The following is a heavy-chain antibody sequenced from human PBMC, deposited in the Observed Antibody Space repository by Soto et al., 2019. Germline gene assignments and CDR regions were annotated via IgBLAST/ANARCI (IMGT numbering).Heavy chain of an antibody. CDR2: INLNSGVT. D-gene: IGHD1-1*01. CDR1: RYTFSRYN. Sequence: QVQLVQTGAEMKKPGASVKVSCQISRYTFSRYNVHWVRQAPGQGPQWLGRINLNSGVTTYAAEFQDRVTMTRDMSISTVYMELNSLRSDDTAVYTCAIGDNCGDGVFDVWGQGTRVTVSS. J-gene: IGHJ3*01. V-gene: IGHV1-2*02. CDR3: AIGDNCGDGVFDV.